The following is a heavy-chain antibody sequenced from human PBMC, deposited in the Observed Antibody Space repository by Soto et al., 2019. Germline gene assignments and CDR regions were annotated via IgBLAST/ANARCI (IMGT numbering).Heavy chain of an antibody. CDR3: ARDVITGTPPRYYYYGMDV. CDR1: GFTVSSNY. J-gene: IGHJ6*02. Sequence: GGSLRLSCAASGFTVSSNYMSWVRQAPGKGLEWVSVIYSGGSTYYADSVKGRFTISRDNSKNTLYLQMNSLRAEDTAVYYCARDVITGTPPRYYYYGMDVWGQGTTVTV. V-gene: IGHV3-53*01. D-gene: IGHD1-7*01. CDR2: IYSGGST.